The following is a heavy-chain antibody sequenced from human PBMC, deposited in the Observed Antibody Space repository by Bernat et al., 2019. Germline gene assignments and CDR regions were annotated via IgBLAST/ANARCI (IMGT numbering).Heavy chain of an antibody. CDR1: GGSISSGSYY. J-gene: IGHJ4*02. V-gene: IGHV4-61*02. CDR3: AREYTVTTLDSENQNN. D-gene: IGHD4-17*01. Sequence: QVQLQESGPGLVKPSQTLSLTCTVSGGSISSGSYYWSWIRQPAGKGLEWIGRIYTSGSTNYNPSLKSRDTISVDTSKNQFSLKLSSVTAADTAVYYCAREYTVTTLDSENQNNWGQGTLVTVSS. CDR2: IYTSGST.